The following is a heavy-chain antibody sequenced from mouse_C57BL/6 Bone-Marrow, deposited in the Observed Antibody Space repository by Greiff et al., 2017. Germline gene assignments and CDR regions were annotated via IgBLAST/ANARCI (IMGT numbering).Heavy chain of an antibody. J-gene: IGHJ1*03. Sequence: EVKLVESGGGLVQSGRSLRLSCATSGFTFSDFYMEWVRQAPGKGLEWIAASRNKANVYTTEYSASVKGRFIVSRDTSQSILYLQMNALRAEDTAIYHCASDALAADWYLVVWGTGPRSPSPQ. D-gene: IGHD6-1*01. CDR1: GFTFSDFY. V-gene: IGHV7-1*01. CDR2: SRNKANVYTT. CDR3: ASDALAADWYLVV.